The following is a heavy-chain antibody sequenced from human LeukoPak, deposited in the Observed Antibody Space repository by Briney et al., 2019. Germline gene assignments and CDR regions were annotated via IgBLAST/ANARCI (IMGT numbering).Heavy chain of an antibody. J-gene: IGHJ4*02. CDR2: ISAYNGNT. CDR1: GYTFTSYG. CDR3: ARARGGGVRYYYDSSGYYDFDY. V-gene: IGHV1-18*01. Sequence: ASVKVSCKASGYTFTSYGISWVRQAPGQGLEWMGWISAYNGNTNYAQKLQGRVTMTTDTSTSTAYMELRSLRSEDTAGYYCARARGGGVRYYYDSSGYYDFDYWGQGTLVTVSS. D-gene: IGHD3-22*01.